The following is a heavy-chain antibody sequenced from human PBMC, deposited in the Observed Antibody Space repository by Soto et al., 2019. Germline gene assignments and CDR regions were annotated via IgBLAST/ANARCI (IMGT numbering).Heavy chain of an antibody. D-gene: IGHD3-9*01. J-gene: IGHJ6*02. CDR1: GGSFSGYY. CDR2: INHSGST. Sequence: PSETLSLTCAVSGGSFSGYYWSWIRQPPGKGLEWIGEINHSGSTNYNPSLKSRVTISVDTSKNQFSLKLSSVTAADTAVYYCARGRHILTGYYRDLNYGMDVWGQGTTVTVS. V-gene: IGHV4-34*01. CDR3: ARGRHILTGYYRDLNYGMDV.